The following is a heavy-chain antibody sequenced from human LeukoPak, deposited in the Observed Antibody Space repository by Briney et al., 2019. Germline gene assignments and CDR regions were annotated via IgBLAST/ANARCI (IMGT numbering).Heavy chain of an antibody. D-gene: IGHD7-27*01. CDR1: GFTFSSYG. CDR2: IWYDGSNK. J-gene: IGHJ4*02. Sequence: GGSLRLSSAASGFTFSSYGMHWVHQAPGKGLEWVAVIWYDGSNKYYADSVKGRFAISRDNSKNTLYLQMNSLRAEDTAVYYCARGKLGIGSLDYWGQGTLVTVSS. V-gene: IGHV3-33*01. CDR3: ARGKLGIGSLDY.